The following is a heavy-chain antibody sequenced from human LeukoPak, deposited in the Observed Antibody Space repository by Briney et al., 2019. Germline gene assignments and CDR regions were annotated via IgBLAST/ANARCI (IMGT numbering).Heavy chain of an antibody. J-gene: IGHJ6*03. Sequence: PSETLSLTCSVSGGSMSNNYWGWIRQSPGKGLEWIGYISYTGSTSYNPSLKSRVDIFLETPRNQFPLEVTSVIAADTAIYYCARLQSANHDNGYYTGGFHYMDVWGKGTTVTVSS. CDR2: ISYTGST. D-gene: IGHD4-17*01. V-gene: IGHV4-59*08. CDR3: ARLQSANHDNGYYTGGFHYMDV. CDR1: GGSMSNNY.